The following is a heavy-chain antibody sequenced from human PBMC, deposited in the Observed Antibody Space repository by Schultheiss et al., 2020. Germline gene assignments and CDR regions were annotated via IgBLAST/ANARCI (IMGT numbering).Heavy chain of an antibody. CDR3: ARDQREEVVAASTYYYYYGMDV. V-gene: IGHV3-30*03. CDR2: ISYDGSNK. Sequence: GGSLRLSCAASGFTFSDYYMSWIRQAPGKGLEWVAVISYDGSNKYYADSVKGRFTISRDNSKNTLYLQMNSLRAEDTAVYYCARDQREEVVAASTYYYYYGMDVWGQGTTVTVSS. D-gene: IGHD2-15*01. J-gene: IGHJ6*02. CDR1: GFTFSDYY.